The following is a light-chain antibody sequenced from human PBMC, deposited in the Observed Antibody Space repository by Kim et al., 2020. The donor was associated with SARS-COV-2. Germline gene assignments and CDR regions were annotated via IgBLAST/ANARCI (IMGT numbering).Light chain of an antibody. J-gene: IGLJ3*02. CDR3: QVWDSSTV. Sequence: VWVAGGQTARITWGGNKIGSKNVRCYQQKPGQAPVLVIYRDSNRPSGIPGRFSGSNSGNTATLTIGRAQARDEADYYCQVWDSSTVFGGGTQLTVL. CDR1: KIGSKN. V-gene: IGLV3-9*01. CDR2: RDS.